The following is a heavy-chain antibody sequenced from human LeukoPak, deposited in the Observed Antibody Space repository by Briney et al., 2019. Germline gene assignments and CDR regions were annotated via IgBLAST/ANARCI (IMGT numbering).Heavy chain of an antibody. Sequence: PGGSLRLSCAASGFTFSSYWMSWVRQAPGKGLEWVANIKQDGSEKYYVDSVKGRFTISRDNAKNSLYLQMNSLRAEDTAVYYCARGAYGDYGSYFDCWGQGTLVTVPS. V-gene: IGHV3-7*01. D-gene: IGHD4-17*01. CDR2: IKQDGSEK. CDR3: ARGAYGDYGSYFDC. CDR1: GFTFSSYW. J-gene: IGHJ4*02.